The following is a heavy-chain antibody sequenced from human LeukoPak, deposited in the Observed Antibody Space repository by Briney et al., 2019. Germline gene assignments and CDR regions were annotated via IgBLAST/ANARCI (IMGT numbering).Heavy chain of an antibody. J-gene: IGHJ4*02. D-gene: IGHD4-17*01. CDR3: ARGHRLRYYFDY. CDR1: GYTFTGYY. V-gene: IGHV1-8*02. CDR2: MNPNSGNT. Sequence: ASVKVSCKASGYTFTGYYMHWVRQATGQGLEWMGWMNPNSGNTGYAQKFQGRVTMTRNTSISTAYMELSSLRSEDTAVYYCARGHRLRYYFDYWGQGTLVTVSS.